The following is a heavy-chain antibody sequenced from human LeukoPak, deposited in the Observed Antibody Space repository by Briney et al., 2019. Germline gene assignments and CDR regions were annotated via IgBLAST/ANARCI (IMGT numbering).Heavy chain of an antibody. D-gene: IGHD6-13*01. CDR1: GFTFSSYA. V-gene: IGHV3-23*01. CDR2: ISGSGGST. Sequence: GGSLRLSCAASGFTFSSYAMSWVRQAPGKGLEWVSAISGSGGSTYYADSVKGRFTISRDNSKSTLYLQMNSLRAEDTAVYYCAKGPRYSSSWYGDYWGQGTLVTVSS. J-gene: IGHJ4*02. CDR3: AKGPRYSSSWYGDY.